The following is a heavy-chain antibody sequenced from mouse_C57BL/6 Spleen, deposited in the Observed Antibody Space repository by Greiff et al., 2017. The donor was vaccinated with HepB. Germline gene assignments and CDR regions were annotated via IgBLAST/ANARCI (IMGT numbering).Heavy chain of an antibody. CDR2: IDPSDSYT. CDR3: ARGEPYFDY. J-gene: IGHJ2*01. CDR1: GYTFTSYW. V-gene: IGHV1-69*01. Sequence: VKLQQPGAELVMPGASVKLSCKASGYTFTSYWMHWVKQRPGQGLEWIGEIDPSDSYTNYNQKFKGKSTLTVDKSSSTAYMQLSSLTSEDSAVYYCARGEPYFDYWGQGTTLTVSS.